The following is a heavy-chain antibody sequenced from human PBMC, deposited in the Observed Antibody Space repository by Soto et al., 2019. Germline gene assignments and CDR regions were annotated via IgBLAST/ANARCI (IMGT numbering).Heavy chain of an antibody. CDR2: IYYSGST. J-gene: IGHJ6*02. CDR3: ARVVNGDSNYYYYGMDV. CDR1: GGSISSGDYY. V-gene: IGHV4-30-4*01. Sequence: PSETLALTCTVSGGSISSGDYYWSWIRQPPGKGLEWIGYIYYSGSTYYNPSLKSRVTISVDTSKNQFSLKLSSVTAADTAVYYCARVVNGDSNYYYYGMDVWGQGTTVTVSS. D-gene: IGHD4-17*01.